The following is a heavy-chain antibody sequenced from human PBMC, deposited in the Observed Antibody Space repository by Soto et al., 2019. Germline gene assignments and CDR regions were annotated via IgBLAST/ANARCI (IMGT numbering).Heavy chain of an antibody. CDR1: GDSVSSNSAA. J-gene: IGHJ6*02. CDR3: ARFKGMATSPYYYYAMDV. D-gene: IGHD2-2*01. CDR2: TYYRSKWYN. V-gene: IGHV6-1*01. Sequence: SQTLSLTCAISGDSVSSNSAAWNWIRQSPSRGLEWLGRTYYRSKWYNDYAVSVKSRITINPDTSKNQFSLQLNSVTPEDTAVYYCARFKGMATSPYYYYAMDVWGQGTTVTVSS.